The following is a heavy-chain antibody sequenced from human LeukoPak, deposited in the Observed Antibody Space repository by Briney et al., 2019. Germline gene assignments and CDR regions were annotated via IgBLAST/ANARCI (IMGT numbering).Heavy chain of an antibody. V-gene: IGHV1-69*02. Sequence: GASVKVSCKASGGTFSSYTISWVRQAPGRGLEWMGRIIPILGIANYAQKFQGRVTITADKSTSTAYMELSSLRSEDTAVYYCARFNHSRRPRSAAFDIWGQGTMVTVSS. J-gene: IGHJ3*02. CDR3: ARFNHSRRPRSAAFDI. CDR2: IIPILGIA. D-gene: IGHD1-14*01. CDR1: GGTFSSYT.